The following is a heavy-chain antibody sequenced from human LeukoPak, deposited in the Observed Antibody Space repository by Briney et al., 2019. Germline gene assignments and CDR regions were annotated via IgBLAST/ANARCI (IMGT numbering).Heavy chain of an antibody. J-gene: IGHJ4*02. CDR2: IYSGGST. D-gene: IGHD6-19*01. Sequence: GXXXXSNYMSWVRQAPGKGLEWVSVIYSGGSTYYADSVKGRFTISRDNSKNTLYLQMNSLRAEDTAVYYCARDSAVAGTFSYWGQGTLVTVSS. V-gene: IGHV3-53*01. CDR3: ARDSAVAGTFSY. CDR1: GXXXXSNY.